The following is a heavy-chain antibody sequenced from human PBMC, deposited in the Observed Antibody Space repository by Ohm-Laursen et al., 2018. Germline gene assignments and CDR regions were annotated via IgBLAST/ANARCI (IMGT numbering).Heavy chain of an antibody. D-gene: IGHD3-22*01. CDR3: ARQSPSRNYYDDSGYYGPFDF. J-gene: IGHJ4*01. CDR2: VYYSGST. CDR1: GGSISSFY. V-gene: IGHV4-59*08. Sequence: TLSLTWTVSGGSISSFYWSWIRQPPGKGLEWIGHVYYSGSTNYSPSVKSRVTISVDRSKGQFSLKLSSVTAADTAVYYCARQSPSRNYYDDSGYYGPFDFWGQGTLVTVPS.